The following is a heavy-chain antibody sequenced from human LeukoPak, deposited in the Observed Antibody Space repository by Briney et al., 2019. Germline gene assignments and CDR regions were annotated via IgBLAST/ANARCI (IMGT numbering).Heavy chain of an antibody. D-gene: IGHD4-17*01. CDR2: IYPDDSDT. J-gene: IGHJ3*02. Sequence: GESLKVSCKGSGYNFPTYWIAWARQMPGKDLEWMGIIYPDDSDTRYSPSLQGRVTISVDKSIRTAYIEWVTLKASDTAIYYCARGGDYGDPRRPFDIWGPGTMVTVSS. CDR1: GYNFPTYW. V-gene: IGHV5-51*01. CDR3: ARGGDYGDPRRPFDI.